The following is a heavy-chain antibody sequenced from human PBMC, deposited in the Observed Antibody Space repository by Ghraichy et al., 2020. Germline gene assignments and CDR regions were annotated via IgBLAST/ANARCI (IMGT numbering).Heavy chain of an antibody. CDR1: GFTLRTYA. D-gene: IGHD3/OR15-3a*01. J-gene: IGHJ1*01. CDR2: ITDNGGTT. CDR3: AKFARDWPNEYLQH. V-gene: IGHV3-23*01. Sequence: GGSLRLSCAASGFTLRTYAMSWGRQAPWKGLEWVSAITDNGGTTYDAESVKGRFIISRDNSKNTLFLQMNSLRGEDTAVYYCAKFARDWPNEYLQHWGQGALVTVS.